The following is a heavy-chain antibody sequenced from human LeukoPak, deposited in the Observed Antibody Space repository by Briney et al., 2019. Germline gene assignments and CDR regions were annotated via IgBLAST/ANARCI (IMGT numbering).Heavy chain of an antibody. J-gene: IGHJ3*02. CDR1: GFTFSTFA. CDR3: ARVTRLLWFGDPFDI. CDR2: IFPSGGEI. V-gene: IGHV3-23*01. D-gene: IGHD3-10*01. Sequence: PGGSLRLSCAASGFTFSTFAMIWVRQPPGKGLEWVSSIFPSGGEIHYADSVRGRFTISRDNSKSTLSLQMNSLRAEDTAVYYCARVTRLLWFGDPFDIWGQGTMVTVSS.